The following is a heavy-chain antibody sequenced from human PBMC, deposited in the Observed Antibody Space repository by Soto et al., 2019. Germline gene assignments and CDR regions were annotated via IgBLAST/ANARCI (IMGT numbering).Heavy chain of an antibody. Sequence: QVQLVQSGADVKKPGASVKISCEASGYIFTTYIVHWVRQSPGQRLEWMGWINAGNGDTRYSQNFQGRVTCSRDTSASTAYMDLSSLRSEDSAVYYCARDKPNSAGYSMDVWGKGTTVTVSS. CDR2: INAGNGDT. CDR3: ARDKPNSAGYSMDV. V-gene: IGHV1-3*01. CDR1: GYIFTTYI. D-gene: IGHD2-15*01. J-gene: IGHJ6*03.